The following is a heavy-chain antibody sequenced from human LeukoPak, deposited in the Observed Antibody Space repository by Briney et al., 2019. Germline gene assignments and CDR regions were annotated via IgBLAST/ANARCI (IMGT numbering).Heavy chain of an antibody. CDR3: AHNDILTGGDFDY. CDR1: GYTFTGYY. J-gene: IGHJ4*02. D-gene: IGHD3-9*01. Sequence: ASVKVSCKASGYTFTGYYMHWVRQAPGQGLEWMGWINPNSGGTNYAQKFQGRVTMTRDTSISTAYTELSRLRSDDTAVYYCAHNDILTGGDFDYWGQGTLVTVSS. CDR2: INPNSGGT. V-gene: IGHV1-2*02.